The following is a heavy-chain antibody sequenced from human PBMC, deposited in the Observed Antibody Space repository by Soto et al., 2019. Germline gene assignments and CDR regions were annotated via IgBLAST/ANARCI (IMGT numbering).Heavy chain of an antibody. CDR2: IYYSGST. CDR3: ARAPPAARYSYYMDV. V-gene: IGHV4-31*11. CDR1: GGSISSGGYS. J-gene: IGHJ6*03. Sequence: PSETLSLTCAVSGGSISSGGYSWSWIRQPPGKGLEWIGYIYYSGSTYYNPSLKSRVTISVDTSKNQFSLKLSSVTAADTAVYYCARAPPAARYSYYMDVWGKGTTVTVSS. D-gene: IGHD2-2*01.